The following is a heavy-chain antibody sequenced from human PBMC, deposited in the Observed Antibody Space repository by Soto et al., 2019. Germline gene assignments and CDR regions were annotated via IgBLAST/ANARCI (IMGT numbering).Heavy chain of an antibody. CDR3: ARDQTKWLTDAFDI. CDR2: ISPYNGNT. D-gene: IGHD5-12*01. V-gene: IGHV1-18*01. CDR1: GYTFISYG. Sequence: HVQLVQSGAEVKKPGASLKVSCKASGYTFISYGVSWVRQAPGQGLEWLGWISPYNGNTNYAQKFQGRITMTTDTSTSTVYMDLRSRRTDDTAVYYCARDQTKWLTDAFDIWGQGTMVLVSS. J-gene: IGHJ3*02.